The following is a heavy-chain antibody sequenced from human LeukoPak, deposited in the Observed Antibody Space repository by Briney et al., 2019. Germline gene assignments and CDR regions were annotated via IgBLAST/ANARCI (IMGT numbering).Heavy chain of an antibody. CDR1: GGTFSSYA. D-gene: IGHD3-3*01. CDR2: IIPIFGTA. V-gene: IGHV1-69*06. CDR3: ARSKKSSHPLYYDFWSGYYFMDV. Sequence: SVKVSCKASGGTFSSYAISWARQAPGQGLEWMGGIIPIFGTANYAQKFQGRVTITADKSTSTAYMELSSLRSEDTAVYYCARSKKSSHPLYYDFWSGYYFMDVWGKGTTVTVSS. J-gene: IGHJ6*03.